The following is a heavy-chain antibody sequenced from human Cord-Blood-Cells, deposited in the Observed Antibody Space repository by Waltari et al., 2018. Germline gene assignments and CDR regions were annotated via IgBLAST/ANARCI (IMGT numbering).Heavy chain of an antibody. J-gene: IGHJ3*02. CDR2: INPNSGGT. Sequence: VQLVQSGAEVKKPGASVKVSCKASGSTFTSYYMHWVRQAPGQGLEWMGWINPNSGGTNYAQKFQGRVTMTRDTSISTAYMELSRLRSDDTAVYYCARVKPPAAGTAFDIWGQGTMVTVSS. CDR1: GSTFTSYY. D-gene: IGHD6-13*01. CDR3: ARVKPPAAGTAFDI. V-gene: IGHV1-2*02.